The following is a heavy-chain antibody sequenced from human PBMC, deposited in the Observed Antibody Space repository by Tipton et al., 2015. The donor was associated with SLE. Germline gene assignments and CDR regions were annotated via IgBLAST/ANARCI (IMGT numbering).Heavy chain of an antibody. CDR2: ISSSSSYI. CDR1: GFTFSSYS. CDR3: ARAPIAAAGFDP. V-gene: IGHV3-21*01. J-gene: IGHJ5*02. D-gene: IGHD6-13*01. Sequence: SLRLSCAASGFTFSSYSMNWVRQAPGKGLEWVSSISSSSSYIYYADSVKGRFTISRDNAKNSLYLQMNSLRAEGTAVYYCARAPIAAAGFDPWGQGTLVTVSS.